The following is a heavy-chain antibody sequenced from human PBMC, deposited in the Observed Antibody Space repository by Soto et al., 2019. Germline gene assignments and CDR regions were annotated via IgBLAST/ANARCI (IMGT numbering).Heavy chain of an antibody. V-gene: IGHV3-11*06. D-gene: IGHD3-3*01. J-gene: IGHJ6*02. Sequence: GGSLRLSCAASGLTFSDYYMSWIRQAPGKGLEWVSYITSSGSYTKYADSVQGRFTISRDNAKNSLYLQMNSLRAEDTAVYYCAKSLGLGRFWEWLSYGMDVWGQGTTVTVSS. CDR3: AKSLGLGRFWEWLSYGMDV. CDR1: GLTFSDYY. CDR2: ITSSGSYT.